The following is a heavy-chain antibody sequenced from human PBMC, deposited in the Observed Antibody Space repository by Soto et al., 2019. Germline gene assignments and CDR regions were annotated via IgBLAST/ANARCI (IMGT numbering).Heavy chain of an antibody. CDR3: ATDGGNQGSGFEY. J-gene: IGHJ4*02. D-gene: IGHD3-16*01. CDR1: GYTFTSFG. CDR2: ISTYNGNT. Sequence: QGKLVQSGAEERKPGASVKVSCKASGYTFTSFGVSWVRQASGQGLEWMGWISTYNGNTIYAQRFRGRVTLTTDTSTSSAYMSLWSLRSDHTGAYYCATDGGNQGSGFEYWGQGTLVTVSS. V-gene: IGHV1-18*04.